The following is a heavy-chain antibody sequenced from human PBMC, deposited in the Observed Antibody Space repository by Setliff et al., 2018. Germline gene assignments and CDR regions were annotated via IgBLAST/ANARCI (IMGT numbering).Heavy chain of an antibody. CDR2: ISGSSSDI. CDR1: GFIFKNYI. CDR3: FGAGTCSY. J-gene: IGHJ4*02. D-gene: IGHD3-10*01. Sequence: GSLRLSCAASGFIFKNYIMTWVRQAPGKGLEWVASISGSSSDIYYADSVKGRFSISRDNAKNSLYLQMNSLRAEDTAVYYCFGAGTCSYWGQGTLVTVSS. V-gene: IGHV3-21*01.